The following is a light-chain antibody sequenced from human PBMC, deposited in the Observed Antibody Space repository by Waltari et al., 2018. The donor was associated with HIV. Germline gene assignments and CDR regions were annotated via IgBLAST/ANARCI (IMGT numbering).Light chain of an antibody. Sequence: DIQMTQSPSSLSASLGDRVTITCRASQSITNNLSWYRQKPGKAPNLLIYGASTLQSGVASRISGSGSGTEFTLTISGLQPEDFATFCCQQTFSAPWTFGQGTNIEIK. V-gene: IGKV1-39*01. CDR1: QSITNN. CDR3: QQTFSAPWT. J-gene: IGKJ1*01. CDR2: GAS.